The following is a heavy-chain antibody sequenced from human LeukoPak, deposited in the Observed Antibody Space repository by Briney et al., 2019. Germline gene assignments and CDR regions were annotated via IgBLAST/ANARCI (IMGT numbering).Heavy chain of an antibody. V-gene: IGHV3-21*01. CDR3: ARDLRIAARTDY. Sequence: NPGGSLRLSCAASGFTFSSYSMNWVRQAPGKGLEWVSSISSSSSYIYYADSVKGRFTISRDNAKNSLYLQMNSLRAEDTAVYYSARDLRIAARTDYWGQGTLVTVSS. D-gene: IGHD6-6*01. CDR1: GFTFSSYS. J-gene: IGHJ4*02. CDR2: ISSSSSYI.